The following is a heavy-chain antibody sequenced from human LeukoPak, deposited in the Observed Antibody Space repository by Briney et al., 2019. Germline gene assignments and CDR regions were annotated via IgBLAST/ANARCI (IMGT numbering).Heavy chain of an antibody. J-gene: IGHJ6*02. D-gene: IGHD2-15*01. Sequence: ESLKISCKGSGYSFTSYWIGWVRQLPGKGMEWMGIIFPGDSNTRYSPSFQCQVTISADKSISTAYLRWSSLKASDTAMYYCVCATYDYYYYGMDVWGQGTTVTVSS. V-gene: IGHV5-51*01. CDR1: GYSFTSYW. CDR2: IFPGDSNT. CDR3: VCATYDYYYYGMDV.